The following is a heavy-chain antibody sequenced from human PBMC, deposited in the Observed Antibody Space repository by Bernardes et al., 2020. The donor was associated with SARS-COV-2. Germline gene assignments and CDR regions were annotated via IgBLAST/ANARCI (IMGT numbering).Heavy chain of an antibody. D-gene: IGHD6-19*01. Sequence: GGSLRLSCASSGFTFTTSGMTWVRQAPGMGLEWVSTISYTGHASYGDSLKGRFTVSRDNDKKSLYLQMDSLGAEDTAIYYCARDGSAWSRDLWGQGTLVTVSS. V-gene: IGHV3-21*01. J-gene: IGHJ5*02. CDR1: GFTFTTSG. CDR3: ARDGSAWSRDL. CDR2: ISYTGHAS.